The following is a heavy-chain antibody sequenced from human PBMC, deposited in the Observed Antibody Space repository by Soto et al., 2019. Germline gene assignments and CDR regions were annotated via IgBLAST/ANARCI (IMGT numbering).Heavy chain of an antibody. J-gene: IGHJ5*02. CDR3: ARGIQEGFDP. Sequence: QVSLQESGPGLVKPSQTLSLTCFVSGDSITNGDYYWSWIRQPPGKALEWIAYIYYNGITHYNPSLKRRVTISLDPSKNHFSLKMTSVTDADTAVYCCARGIQEGFDPWGQGTLVTVSS. D-gene: IGHD5-18*01. CDR1: GDSITNGDYY. V-gene: IGHV4-30-4*01. CDR2: IYYNGIT.